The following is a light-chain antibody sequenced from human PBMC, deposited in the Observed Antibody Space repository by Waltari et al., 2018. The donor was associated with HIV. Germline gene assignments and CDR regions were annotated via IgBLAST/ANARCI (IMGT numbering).Light chain of an antibody. V-gene: IGKV1-6*01. CDR2: AAS. J-gene: IGKJ3*01. CDR1: QNIRRD. CDR3: LQDDSFPLT. Sequence: AIQMTQSPPSLSASVGDRVTITCRASQNIRRDLGWYQQKPGKAPKLLIYAASTLQTGVSSRFRGGGSGTEFTLTINGLQSEDSATYYSLQDDSFPLTFGPGTKVDLK.